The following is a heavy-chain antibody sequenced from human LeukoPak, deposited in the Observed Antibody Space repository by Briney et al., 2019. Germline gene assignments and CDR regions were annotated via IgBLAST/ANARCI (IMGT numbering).Heavy chain of an antibody. CDR2: IYYSGST. CDR3: ARGKKRELLYYFDY. CDR1: GGSISSYY. Sequence: SETLSLTCTVSGGSISSYYWSWIRQPPGKGLEWIGYIYYSGSTNYNPSLKSRVTISVDTSKNQFSLKLSSVTAADTAVYYCARGKKRELLYYFDYWGQGTLVTVSS. J-gene: IGHJ4*02. D-gene: IGHD1-26*01. V-gene: IGHV4-59*08.